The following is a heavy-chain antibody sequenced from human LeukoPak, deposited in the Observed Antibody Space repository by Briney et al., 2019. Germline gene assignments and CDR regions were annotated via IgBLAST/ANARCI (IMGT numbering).Heavy chain of an antibody. Sequence: PGGSLRLSCAASGFTFSSYVMHWVRQAPGKGLEWVAFIRYDGSNKYYADSVKGRFTISRDNSKNTLYLQMNSLRAEDTAVYYCAKDPQNGYSYGYPLGEYFQHWGQGTLVTVSS. CDR1: GFTFSSYV. D-gene: IGHD5-18*01. J-gene: IGHJ1*01. V-gene: IGHV3-30*02. CDR3: AKDPQNGYSYGYPLGEYFQH. CDR2: IRYDGSNK.